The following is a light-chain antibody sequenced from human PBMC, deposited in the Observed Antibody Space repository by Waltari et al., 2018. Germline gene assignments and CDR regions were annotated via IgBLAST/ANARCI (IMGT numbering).Light chain of an antibody. CDR2: RAS. CDR1: QSLLSTSDHRNH. J-gene: IGKJ2*01. Sequence: DIVVTQSPDSLTVSLGETATISCKSSQSLLSTSDHRNHLAWYQQKPGQPPNRLIYRASSRKSGVPDRFSAYGSGTDFTLTISSLQAEDVAVYYCQQYINPPYTFGQGTKLQI. CDR3: QQYINPPYT. V-gene: IGKV4-1*01.